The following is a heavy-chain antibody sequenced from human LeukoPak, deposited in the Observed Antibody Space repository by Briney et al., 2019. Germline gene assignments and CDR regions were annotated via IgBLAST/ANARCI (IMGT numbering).Heavy chain of an antibody. Sequence: PSETLSLTCAVYGGSFSGYYWSWIRQPPGKGLEWIGEINHSGSTNHNPSLKSRVTISVDTSKNQFSLKLSSVTAADTAVYYCARVYKYSYGPYYFDYWGQGTLVTVSS. D-gene: IGHD5-18*01. J-gene: IGHJ4*02. CDR2: INHSGST. V-gene: IGHV4-34*01. CDR3: ARVYKYSYGPYYFDY. CDR1: GGSFSGYY.